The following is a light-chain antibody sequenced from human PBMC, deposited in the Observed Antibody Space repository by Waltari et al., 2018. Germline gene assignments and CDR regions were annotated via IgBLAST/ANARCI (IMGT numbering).Light chain of an antibody. V-gene: IGLV2-14*01. Sequence: QSALTQPASVSGSPGQSITISCSGRSNDVGYNYVPWYQQRPGKAPKLMIYEVKNRPSGVSSRFSGSRSANTASLTISGLQAEDEADYYCSSFTTSTSLLIFGGGTKVTVL. CDR1: SNDVGYNY. J-gene: IGLJ2*01. CDR2: EVK. CDR3: SSFTTSTSLLI.